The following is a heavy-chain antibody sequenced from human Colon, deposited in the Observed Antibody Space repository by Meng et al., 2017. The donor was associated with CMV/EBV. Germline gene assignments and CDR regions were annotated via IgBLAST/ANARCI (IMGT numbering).Heavy chain of an antibody. CDR3: VRAEYGDYGGY. D-gene: IGHD4-17*01. J-gene: IGHJ4*02. V-gene: IGHV3-7*03. CDR2: INQDGSEK. CDR1: GFTFSRYW. Sequence: GEPLKISCAASGFTFSRYWMSWVRQAPGKGLEWVANINQDGSEKCHVDPVKGRFTTSRDNAMRSLYLQMNSLTAEDTAVYYCVRAEYGDYGGYWGQGTLVTVSS.